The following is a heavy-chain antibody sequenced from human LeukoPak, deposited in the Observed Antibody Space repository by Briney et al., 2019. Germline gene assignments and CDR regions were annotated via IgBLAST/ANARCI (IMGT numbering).Heavy chain of an antibody. CDR2: INSDGSST. D-gene: IGHD3-16*01. CDR1: GFTFSSYW. V-gene: IGHV3-74*01. CDR3: ARAGGSNWFDP. Sequence: GGSLRLSCAASGFTFSSYWMHWVRQAPGKGLGWVSRINSDGSSTSYADSVKGRFTISRDNAKNTLYLQMNSLRAEDTAVYYCARAGGSNWFDPWGQGTLVTVSS. J-gene: IGHJ5*02.